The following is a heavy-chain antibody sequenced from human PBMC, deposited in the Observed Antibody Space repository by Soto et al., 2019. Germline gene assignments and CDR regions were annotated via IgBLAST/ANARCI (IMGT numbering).Heavy chain of an antibody. Sequence: SETLSLTCTVSGGSISSGDYYWSWIRQPPGKGLEWIGYIYYSGSTYYNPSLKSRVTISVDTSKKQFSLKLSSVTAAETAVYYCARGMTTVTTLDYWGQGTLVTVSS. CDR3: ARGMTTVTTLDY. CDR2: IYYSGST. D-gene: IGHD4-17*01. CDR1: GGSISSGDYY. V-gene: IGHV4-30-4*01. J-gene: IGHJ4*02.